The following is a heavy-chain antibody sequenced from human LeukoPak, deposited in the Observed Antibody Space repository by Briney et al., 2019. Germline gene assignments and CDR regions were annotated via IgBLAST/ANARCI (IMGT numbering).Heavy chain of an antibody. Sequence: GGSLRLSCAASGFTFSSYGMHWVRQAPGKGLEWVAVIWYDGSNKYYADSVKGRFTISRDNSKNTLYLQMNSLRAEDTAVYYCARDSVRYCSSTSCYAGGHYWGQGTLVTVSS. V-gene: IGHV3-33*01. D-gene: IGHD2-2*01. CDR2: IWYDGSNK. J-gene: IGHJ4*02. CDR1: GFTFSSYG. CDR3: ARDSVRYCSSTSCYAGGHY.